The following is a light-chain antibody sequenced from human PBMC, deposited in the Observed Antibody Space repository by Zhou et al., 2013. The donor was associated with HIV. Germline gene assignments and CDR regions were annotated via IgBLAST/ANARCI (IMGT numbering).Light chain of an antibody. CDR3: QQYHSYPIT. CDR1: HTVRNS. V-gene: IGKV1-39*01. Sequence: DIQMTQSPSSLSASVGDRVNFTCRTSHTVRNSLNWYQQRPGRAPRLLIHSVSSLQSAVPSRFSGSGSGTDFTLTITSLQPDDFATYYCQQYHSYPITLGQGTRLDIK. CDR2: SVS. J-gene: IGKJ5*01.